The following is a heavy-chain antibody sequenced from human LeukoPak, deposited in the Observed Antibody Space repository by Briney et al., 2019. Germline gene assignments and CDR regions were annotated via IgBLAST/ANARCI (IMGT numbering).Heavy chain of an antibody. V-gene: IGHV1-46*01. CDR1: GYTFTSYY. CDR3: ARAGYSSSWYSSGWYGDY. CDR2: INPSGGST. J-gene: IGHJ4*02. D-gene: IGHD6-13*01. Sequence: ASVKVSCKASGYTFTSYYMHWVRQAPGQGLEWMGIINPSGGSTSYAQKFQGRVTMTTDTSTSTAYMELRSLRSDDTAVYYCARAGYSSSWYSSGWYGDYWGQGTLVTVSS.